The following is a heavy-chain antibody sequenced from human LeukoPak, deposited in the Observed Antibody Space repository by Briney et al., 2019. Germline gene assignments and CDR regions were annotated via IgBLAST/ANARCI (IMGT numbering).Heavy chain of an antibody. V-gene: IGHV1-18*01. J-gene: IGHJ4*02. Sequence: ASVKVSCKASGYTFTRYGISGVRQAPGQGLEGMGWISAYNGNTKYVQKLQGRVTMTTDTSTSTAYMELRSLRSDDTAVYYCARAVGGSYSKGGFDYWGQGTLVTVSS. D-gene: IGHD1-26*01. CDR1: GYTFTRYG. CDR3: ARAVGGSYSKGGFDY. CDR2: ISAYNGNT.